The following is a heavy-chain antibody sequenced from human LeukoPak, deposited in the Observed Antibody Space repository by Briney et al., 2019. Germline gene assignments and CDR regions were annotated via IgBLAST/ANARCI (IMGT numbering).Heavy chain of an antibody. D-gene: IGHD6-13*01. J-gene: IGHJ5*02. V-gene: IGHV4-59*01. CDR2: IYYSGST. CDR3: AARIAAAGNWFDP. Sequence: SETLSLTCTVYGGSINSYYWSWIRQPAGKGLKWISNIYYSGSTNYNPSLNSRVTISVDTTKNQFSLKLSSVTAADTGVYYCAARIAAAGNWFDPWGQGTLVTVSS. CDR1: GGSINSYY.